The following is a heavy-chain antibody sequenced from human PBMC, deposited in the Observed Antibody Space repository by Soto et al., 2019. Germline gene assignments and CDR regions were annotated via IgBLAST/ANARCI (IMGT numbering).Heavy chain of an antibody. Sequence: SETLSLTCTVSGGSISSYYWSWIRQPPGKGPGWIGYIYYSGSTNYNPSLKSRVTISVDTSKNQFSLKLSSVTAADTAVYYCASSLGCSSTSCRAYYYYMDVWGKGTTVTVSS. V-gene: IGHV4-59*01. J-gene: IGHJ6*03. CDR1: GGSISSYY. CDR2: IYYSGST. D-gene: IGHD2-2*01. CDR3: ASSLGCSSTSCRAYYYYMDV.